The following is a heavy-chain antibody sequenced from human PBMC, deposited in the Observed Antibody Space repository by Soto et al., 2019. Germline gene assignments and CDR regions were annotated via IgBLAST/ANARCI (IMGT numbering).Heavy chain of an antibody. Sequence: EVQLVESGGGLVQPGGSLRLSCAASGFTFSRYWMHWVRQAPEKGLVWVSRINSDGSSTTYADSVKGRITISRDNAKNPLFLQMNSLRAEEPGVYYFVRHFDYWGQGTLGTVSS. CDR3: VRHFDY. CDR2: INSDGSST. V-gene: IGHV3-74*01. J-gene: IGHJ4*02. CDR1: GFTFSRYW.